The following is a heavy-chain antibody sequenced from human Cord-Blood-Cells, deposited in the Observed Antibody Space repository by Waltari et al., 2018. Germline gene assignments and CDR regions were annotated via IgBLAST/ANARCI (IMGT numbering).Heavy chain of an antibody. D-gene: IGHD2-15*01. CDR1: GFTFSRYR. Sequence: EVQLVESGGGLVKPGGSLRLSCAASGFTFSRYRMNWVRQAPGKGLEWVSSISSSSSYIYYADSVKGRFTISRDNAKNSLYLQMNSLRAEDTAVYYCARGHCSGGSCYLDYWGQGTLVTVSS. CDR2: ISSSSSYI. V-gene: IGHV3-21*01. CDR3: ARGHCSGGSCYLDY. J-gene: IGHJ4*02.